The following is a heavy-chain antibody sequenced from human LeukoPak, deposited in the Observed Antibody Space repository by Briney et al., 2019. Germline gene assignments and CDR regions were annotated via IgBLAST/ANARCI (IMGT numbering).Heavy chain of an antibody. CDR1: GFTFSSYS. D-gene: IGHD4-17*01. CDR3: ARAVYGFDAFDI. J-gene: IGHJ3*02. Sequence: GGSLRLSCAASGFTFSSYSMNWVRQAPGKGLEWGSSISSSSSYIYYADSVKGRFTISRDNAKNSLYLQMNSLRAEDTAVYYCARAVYGFDAFDIWGQGTMVTVSS. CDR2: ISSSSSYI. V-gene: IGHV3-21*01.